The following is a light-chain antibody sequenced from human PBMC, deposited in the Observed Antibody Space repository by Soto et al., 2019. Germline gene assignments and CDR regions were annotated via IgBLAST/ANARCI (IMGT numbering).Light chain of an antibody. V-gene: IGKV3-11*01. J-gene: IGKJ5*01. CDR2: DAY. CDR1: QSVSNY. Sequence: ELVLTQSPATLSLSPGESATLSCRASQSVSNYLAWYQQKPGQAPRLLIYDAYNRATDIPARFSGSGSGTDFTLTISSLEPEDFAVYYCQQSSNWPPFTFGQGTRLEIK. CDR3: QQSSNWPPFT.